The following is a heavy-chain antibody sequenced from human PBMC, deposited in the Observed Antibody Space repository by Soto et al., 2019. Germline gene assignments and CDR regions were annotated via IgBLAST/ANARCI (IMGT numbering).Heavy chain of an antibody. CDR2: IYYSGST. CDR3: ARGYCSGGSCYPGGYYYYMDV. Sequence: SETLSLTCTVSGGSIISSSYYWGWIRQPPGKGLEWIGSIYYSGSTYYNPSLKSRVTISVDTSKNQFSLKLSSVTAADTAVYYCARGYCSGGSCYPGGYYYYMDVWGKGTTVTVSS. V-gene: IGHV4-39*01. CDR1: GGSIISSSYY. D-gene: IGHD2-15*01. J-gene: IGHJ6*03.